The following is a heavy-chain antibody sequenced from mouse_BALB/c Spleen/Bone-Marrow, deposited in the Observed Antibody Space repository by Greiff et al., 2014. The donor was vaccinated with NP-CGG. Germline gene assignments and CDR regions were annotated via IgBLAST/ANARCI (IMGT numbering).Heavy chain of an antibody. CDR2: ISSGGGST. V-gene: IGHV5-12-1*01. J-gene: IGHJ4*01. CDR1: GFVFSSYD. D-gene: IGHD2-3*01. CDR3: ARHEDGYYDAMDY. Sequence: EVQGVESGGGLVKPGGSLKLSCAASGFVFSSYDMSWVRQTPEKRLEWVAYISSGGGSTYYPDTVKGRFTISRDNAKNTLYLQMSSLKSEDTAMYYCARHEDGYYDAMDYWGQGTSVTVSS.